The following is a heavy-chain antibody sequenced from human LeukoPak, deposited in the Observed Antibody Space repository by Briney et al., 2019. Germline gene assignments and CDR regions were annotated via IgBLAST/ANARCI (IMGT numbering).Heavy chain of an antibody. CDR1: GGSISSYY. CDR2: IYYSGST. CDR3: ARGFYYDFWSGYYTNTGYYFDY. V-gene: IGHV4-59*01. D-gene: IGHD3-3*01. J-gene: IGHJ4*02. Sequence: PSETLSLTCTVSGGSISSYYWSWIRQPPGKGLEWIGYIYYSGSTNYNPSLKSRVTIPVDTSKNQFSLKLNSVTAADTAVYYCARGFYYDFWSGYYTNTGYYFDYWGQGTLVTVSS.